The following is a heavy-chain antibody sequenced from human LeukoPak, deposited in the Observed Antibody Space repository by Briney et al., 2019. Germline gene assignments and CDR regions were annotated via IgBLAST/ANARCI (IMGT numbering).Heavy chain of an antibody. V-gene: IGHV4-39*07. J-gene: IGHJ3*02. CDR1: GDSINRSNYY. CDR2: AYHSGTT. Sequence: PSETLSLTCTVSGDSINRSNYYWGWLRQPPGKGLEWIGSAYHSGTTYYNPSLKSRVTISVDTSKNQFSLKLSSVTAADTAVYYCATTIFGVVSYAFDIWGQGTMVTVSS. CDR3: ATTIFGVVSYAFDI. D-gene: IGHD3-3*01.